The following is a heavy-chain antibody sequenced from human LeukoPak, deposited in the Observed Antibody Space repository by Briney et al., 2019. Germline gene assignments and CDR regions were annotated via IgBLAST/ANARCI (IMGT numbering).Heavy chain of an antibody. V-gene: IGHV1-69*10. J-gene: IGHJ5*02. CDR1: GGTFSTNG. Sequence: SVKVSCKASGGTFSTNGLAWVRQAPGQGLEWMGGIIPVFGVTNYTQKFQDRLILTADQSTSTAYMELRSLTYQDTAVYFCARGRSLYDHGYGGFDPWGQGTLVTVSS. D-gene: IGHD5-18*01. CDR3: ARGRSLYDHGYGGFDP. CDR2: IIPVFGVT.